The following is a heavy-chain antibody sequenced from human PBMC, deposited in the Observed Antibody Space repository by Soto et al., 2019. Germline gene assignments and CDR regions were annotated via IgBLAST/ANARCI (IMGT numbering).Heavy chain of an antibody. V-gene: IGHV1-69*06. CDR2: IIPIFGTA. D-gene: IGHD5-12*01. CDR3: ARRKGRDGYRTSFDY. J-gene: IGHJ4*02. Sequence: SVKVSCTASGGTFSSYAISWVRQAPGQGLEWMGGIIPIFGTANYAQKFQGRVTITADKSTSTAYMELSSLRSEDTAVYYCARRKGRDGYRTSFDYWGQGTLVTVSS. CDR1: GGTFSSYA.